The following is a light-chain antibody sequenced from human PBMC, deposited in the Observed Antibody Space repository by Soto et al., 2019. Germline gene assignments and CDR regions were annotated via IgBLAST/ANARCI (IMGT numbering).Light chain of an antibody. V-gene: IGKV3-11*01. CDR2: DAS. CDR1: QSVSSY. Sequence: EIVLTQSPATLSLSPGERATLSCRASQSVSSYLAWYQQKPGQAPRLLIYDASNRATGIPARFSGSGSGTDFTPTISSLEPEDFAVYYCQQRSNWGFTFGPGTKVYIK. J-gene: IGKJ3*01. CDR3: QQRSNWGFT.